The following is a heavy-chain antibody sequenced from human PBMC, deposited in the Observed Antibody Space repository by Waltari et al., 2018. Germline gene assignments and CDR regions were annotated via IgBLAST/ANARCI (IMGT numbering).Heavy chain of an antibody. Sequence: QVQLHQWGAGLLKPSETLSITCGVSGGSFNDYYWTWIRQPPGKGLEWIGEIHHSGTTDYNPSLNSRLTMSVDTSKKQISLKMSSVTAADTAVYYCARGDLHYGSSGFFYWGQGALVTVSS. D-gene: IGHD3-22*01. CDR2: IHHSGTT. CDR1: GGSFNDYY. CDR3: ARGDLHYGSSGFFY. J-gene: IGHJ4*02. V-gene: IGHV4-34*01.